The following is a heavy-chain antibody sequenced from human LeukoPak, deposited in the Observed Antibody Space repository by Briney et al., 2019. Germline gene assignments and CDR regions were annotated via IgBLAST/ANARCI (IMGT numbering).Heavy chain of an antibody. D-gene: IGHD3-10*01. Sequence: SETLSLTCAVYGGSFSGYYWSWIRQPPGKGLEWIGEINHRGSTNYNPSLKSRVTISVDTSKNQFSLKLSSVTAADTAVYYCARRQGALLWFGEPLYNWFDPWGQGTLVTVSS. CDR3: ARRQGALLWFGEPLYNWFDP. CDR2: INHRGST. V-gene: IGHV4-34*01. CDR1: GGSFSGYY. J-gene: IGHJ5*02.